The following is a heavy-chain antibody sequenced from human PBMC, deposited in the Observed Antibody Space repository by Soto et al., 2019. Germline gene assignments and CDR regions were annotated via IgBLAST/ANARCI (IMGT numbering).Heavy chain of an antibody. CDR1: GYSFTSYG. V-gene: IGHV1-18*04. J-gene: IGHJ4*02. D-gene: IGHD5-12*01. Sequence: QIQLVQSGAEVKKPGASVKVSCKASGYSFTSYGITWVRQAPGQGPEWLGWITAEKGNTNYAQKFQGRSTMTTDTSTNTAFMELRGLRSDDTAVYYCARVVLEWLPTSGFDYWGQGTLVTVSS. CDR3: ARVVLEWLPTSGFDY. CDR2: ITAEKGNT.